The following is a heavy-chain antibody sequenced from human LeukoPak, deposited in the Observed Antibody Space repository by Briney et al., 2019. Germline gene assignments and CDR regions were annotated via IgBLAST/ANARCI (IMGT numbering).Heavy chain of an antibody. Sequence: SETLSLTCAVSGGSISTYYWSWIRQPPGKGLEWTGYIHYSGSTNYNPSLKSRVTMSVGTSKNQFSLKLSSVTAADTAVYFCATQLGSWYEGFDYWGQGALVTVSS. V-gene: IGHV4-59*12. CDR2: IHYSGST. CDR1: GGSISTYY. CDR3: ATQLGSWYEGFDY. J-gene: IGHJ4*02. D-gene: IGHD6-13*01.